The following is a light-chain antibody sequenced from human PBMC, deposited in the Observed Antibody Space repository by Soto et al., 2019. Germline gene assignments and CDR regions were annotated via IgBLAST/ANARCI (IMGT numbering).Light chain of an antibody. Sequence: EITLSQSPGTLSLTQGERATLSCRASQSVSGSYLAWYQQNPGQAPRLLIYGASSTATSIPDRFSGSGSGTNFTLTISRLEPEDFAVYYCQQYGSTPWTFGQGTMADVK. CDR2: GAS. V-gene: IGKV3-20*01. J-gene: IGKJ1*01. CDR3: QQYGSTPWT. CDR1: QSVSGSY.